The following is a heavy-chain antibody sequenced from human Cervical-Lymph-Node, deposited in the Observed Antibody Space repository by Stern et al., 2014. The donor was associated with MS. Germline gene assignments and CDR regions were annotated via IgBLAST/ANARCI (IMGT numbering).Heavy chain of an antibody. V-gene: IGHV1-18*01. D-gene: IGHD3-3*01. Sequence: VQLVQSGAEVKKPGASVKVSCKASGYTFTSYGISWARQAPGQGLGWMGWFSAYNGNTNYAQKLQGRVTLTTDTSTSTAYMELRSLRSDDTAVYYCARDGHDFWSGYYRFDYWGQGTLVTVSS. CDR2: FSAYNGNT. CDR3: ARDGHDFWSGYYRFDY. CDR1: GYTFTSYG. J-gene: IGHJ4*02.